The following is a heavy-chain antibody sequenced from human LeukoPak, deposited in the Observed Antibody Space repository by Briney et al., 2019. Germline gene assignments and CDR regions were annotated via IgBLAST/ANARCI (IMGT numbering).Heavy chain of an antibody. D-gene: IGHD6-13*01. Sequence: GSLRLSCAASGFTFRSYGMHWVRQPPGKGLEWIGSIYYSGSTYYNPSLKSRVSISVDTSKNQFSLKLSSVTAADTAVYYCARAAAGSSDYYYYYLDVWGKGTTVTVSS. V-gene: IGHV4-38-2*01. CDR2: IYYSGST. J-gene: IGHJ6*03. CDR1: GFTFRSYG. CDR3: ARAAAGSSDYYYYYLDV.